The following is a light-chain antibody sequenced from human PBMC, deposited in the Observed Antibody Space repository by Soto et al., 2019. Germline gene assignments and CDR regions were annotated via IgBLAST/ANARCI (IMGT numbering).Light chain of an antibody. CDR2: GAS. CDR3: QQYNNWPLT. J-gene: IGKJ4*01. Sequence: EIVTTQSPATLSVSPGERATLSCRASQSVCSNLAWYQQKPGQAPRLLIYGASTRATGIPARFSGSGSGTEFTLTISSLQSEDFAVYYCQQYNNWPLTFGGGTKVDIK. V-gene: IGKV3-15*01. CDR1: QSVCSN.